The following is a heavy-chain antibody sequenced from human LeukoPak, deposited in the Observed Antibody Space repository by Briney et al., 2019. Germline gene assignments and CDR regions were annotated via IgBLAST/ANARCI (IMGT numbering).Heavy chain of an antibody. CDR1: AYSISNGYY. CDR2: VFHSGST. D-gene: IGHD1-26*01. V-gene: IGHV4-38-2*01. CDR3: ARLVGARSQADH. J-gene: IGHJ4*02. Sequence: SETLSLTCAVSAYSISNGYYWGWIRQPPGKGLEWIGSVFHSGSTFYSPSLKSQVTMSVDTSKNHYSLNLSCMTAADAALYYCARLVGARSQADHWGQGTLVTVSS.